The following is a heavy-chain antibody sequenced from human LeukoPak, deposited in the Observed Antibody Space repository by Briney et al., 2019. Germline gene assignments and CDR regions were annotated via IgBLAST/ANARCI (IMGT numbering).Heavy chain of an antibody. D-gene: IGHD1-26*01. CDR2: IYYSGST. V-gene: IGHV4-30-4*01. Sequence: PSETLSLTCTVSGGCISSGDYYWSWIRQPPGKGLEWIGYIYYSGSTYYNPSLKSRVTISVGTSKNQFSLKLSSVTAADTAVYYCARSGSYVAYYFDYWGQGTLVTVSS. CDR1: GGCISSGDYY. J-gene: IGHJ4*02. CDR3: ARSGSYVAYYFDY.